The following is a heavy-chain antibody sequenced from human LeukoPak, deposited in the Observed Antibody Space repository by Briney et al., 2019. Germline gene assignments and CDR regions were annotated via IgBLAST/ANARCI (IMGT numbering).Heavy chain of an antibody. CDR3: AKDLGYSSSPDF. J-gene: IGHJ4*02. CDR1: GFTFSSYS. D-gene: IGHD6-13*01. V-gene: IGHV3-48*04. CDR2: ISSSSSTI. Sequence: PGGSLRLSCAASGFTFSSYSMNWVRQAPGKGLEWVSYISSSSSTIYYADSVRGRFTISRDNNKNSLYLQMNSLRTEDTALYYCAKDLGYSSSPDFWGQGTLVTVSS.